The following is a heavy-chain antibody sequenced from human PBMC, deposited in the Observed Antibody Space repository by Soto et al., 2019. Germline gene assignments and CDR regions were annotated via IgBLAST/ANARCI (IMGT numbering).Heavy chain of an antibody. Sequence: ASVKVSCKASGYTFTSYDINWVRQATGQGLEWMGWMNPNSGNTGYAQKFQGRVTMTRNTSISTAYMELSSLRSEDTAVYYCAGGPIADGSGYYLYYYYYYGMDVWGQGTTVTVSS. CDR2: MNPNSGNT. J-gene: IGHJ6*02. V-gene: IGHV1-8*01. CDR3: AGGPIADGSGYYLYYYYYYGMDV. CDR1: GYTFTSYD. D-gene: IGHD3-22*01.